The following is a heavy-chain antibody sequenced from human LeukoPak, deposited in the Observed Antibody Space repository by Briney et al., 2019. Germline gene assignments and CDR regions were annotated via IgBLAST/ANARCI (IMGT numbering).Heavy chain of an antibody. CDR1: GFTFSRDD. J-gene: IGHJ6*02. D-gene: IGHD6-13*01. V-gene: IGHV3-13*01. CDR2: IGTAGDT. Sequence: PGGSLRLSCAASGFTFSRDDMHWVRQAPGKGLEWVSAIGTAGDTYYPGPVKGRFTISRENAKNSLYLQMNSLRVGDTAVYYCAKGGYSSSWYGPRGMDVWGQGTTVTVSS. CDR3: AKGGYSSSWYGPRGMDV.